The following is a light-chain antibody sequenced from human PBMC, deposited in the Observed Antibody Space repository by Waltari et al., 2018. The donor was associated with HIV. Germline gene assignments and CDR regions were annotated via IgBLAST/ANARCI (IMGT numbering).Light chain of an antibody. CDR1: KLGNKN. CDR3: QTWDSFIVV. Sequence: SYELTQPPSVSVSPGQTASITCSGDKLGNKNVCWYQQKSGQSPVLLIYQDRRRPSGIPRRFSGSNSGNTATLTISGTQAVDEADYYCQTWDSFIVVFAGGTRLTVL. J-gene: IGLJ2*01. V-gene: IGLV3-1*01. CDR2: QDR.